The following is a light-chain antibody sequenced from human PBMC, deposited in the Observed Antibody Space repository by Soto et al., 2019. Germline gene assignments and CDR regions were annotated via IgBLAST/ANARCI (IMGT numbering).Light chain of an antibody. J-gene: IGKJ2*01. CDR2: DAS. Sequence: DIQMTQSPSSLSASVGDRVTITCQASHDITNYVNWYQHKPGKAPKLVIYDASNLEIGVPSRISGSGSETDFTLTISSLHPEDFATYFCQQYYSVPRTCGQGTKFEIK. CDR1: HDITNY. V-gene: IGKV1-33*01. CDR3: QQYYSVPRT.